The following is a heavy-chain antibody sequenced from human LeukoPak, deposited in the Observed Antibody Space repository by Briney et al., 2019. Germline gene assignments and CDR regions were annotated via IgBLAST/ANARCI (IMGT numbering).Heavy chain of an antibody. Sequence: GGSLRLSCGASGFPFKRYSMNCVRQAPGKGLEWVSSISSSGSYIYYADSVKGRFTISRDNAKNSLYLQMHSLRAEDTAVYYCARAYSGSYPAAFDIWGQGTMVTVSS. CDR3: ARAYSGSYPAAFDI. CDR2: ISSSGSYI. J-gene: IGHJ3*02. D-gene: IGHD1-26*01. CDR1: GFPFKRYS. V-gene: IGHV3-21*01.